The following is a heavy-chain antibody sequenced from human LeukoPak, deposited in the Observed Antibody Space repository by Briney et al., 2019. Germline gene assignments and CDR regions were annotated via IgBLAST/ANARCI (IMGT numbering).Heavy chain of an antibody. Sequence: GGSLRLSCAASGFTFSSYSMNWVRQAPEKGLEWVSGISGSGGSTSYADSVKGRFTISRDNSKNTLYLQINSLRAEDTAVYYCAKGTVVVPAAMSWGQGTLVTVSS. CDR2: ISGSGGST. V-gene: IGHV3-23*01. CDR1: GFTFSSYS. CDR3: AKGTVVVPAAMS. D-gene: IGHD2-2*01. J-gene: IGHJ4*02.